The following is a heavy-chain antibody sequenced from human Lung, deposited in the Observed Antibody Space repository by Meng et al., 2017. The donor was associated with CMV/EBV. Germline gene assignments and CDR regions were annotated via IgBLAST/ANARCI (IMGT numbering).Heavy chain of an antibody. V-gene: IGHV1-69*10. Sequence: SVKVSXKTSGDTFSNYAISWVRQAPGQGLEWMGGIIPTLGITNYAQTFQGRLTITADKSTTIAYMALSSLRSEDTAVYYCARDFKTRRGIFGTFSGGHYGLEVWGQGTXVTVSS. CDR3: ARDFKTRRGIFGTFSGGHYGLEV. D-gene: IGHD3-3*01. J-gene: IGHJ6*02. CDR1: GDTFSNYA. CDR2: IIPTLGIT.